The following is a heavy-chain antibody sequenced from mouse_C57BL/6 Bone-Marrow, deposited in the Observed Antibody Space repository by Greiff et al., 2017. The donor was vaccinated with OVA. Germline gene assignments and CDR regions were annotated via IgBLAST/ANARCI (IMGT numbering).Heavy chain of an antibody. CDR2: IDPSDSYT. V-gene: IGHV1-69*01. D-gene: IGHD2-4*01. J-gene: IGHJ3*01. CDR1: GYSFTSYW. CDR3: ARSGAFYYDYDGGFAY. Sequence: VQLQQSGPELVKPGASVKISCKASGYSFTSYWMHWVKQRPGQGLEWIGEIDPSDSYTNYNQKFKGKSTLTVDKSSSTAYMQLSSLTSEDSAVYYCARSGAFYYDYDGGFAYWGQGTLVTVSA.